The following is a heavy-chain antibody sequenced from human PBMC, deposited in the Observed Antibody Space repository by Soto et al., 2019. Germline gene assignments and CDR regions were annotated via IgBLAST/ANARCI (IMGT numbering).Heavy chain of an antibody. CDR3: AKFASGSYPYYFDY. CDR1: GFTFSSFT. V-gene: IGHV3-23*01. CDR2: ISYSGDTT. J-gene: IGHJ4*02. Sequence: GSLRLSCAASGFTFSSFTMNWVRQAPGNGLEWVSAISYSGDTTYYADSVKGRFTISRDNSKDTLYLQMNSLRGEDTAIYYCAKFASGSYPYYFDYWGQGTLVTVSS. D-gene: IGHD1-26*01.